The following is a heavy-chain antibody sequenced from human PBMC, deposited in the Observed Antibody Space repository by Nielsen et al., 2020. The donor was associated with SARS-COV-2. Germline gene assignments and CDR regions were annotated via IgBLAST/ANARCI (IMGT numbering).Heavy chain of an antibody. CDR3: SVRGVIGYYYDMDV. CDR1: GFSLSTSGMC. V-gene: IGHV2-70*01. D-gene: IGHD3-10*01. Sequence: SGPTLVNPTQTLTLTCTFSGFSLSTSGMCVSWIRPPPGKALEWLALIDWDDDKYYSTSLKTRLTISKDTSKNQVVLTMTNMDPVDTATYYCSVRGVIGYYYDMDVWGQGTTVTVSS. CDR2: IDWDDDK. J-gene: IGHJ6*02.